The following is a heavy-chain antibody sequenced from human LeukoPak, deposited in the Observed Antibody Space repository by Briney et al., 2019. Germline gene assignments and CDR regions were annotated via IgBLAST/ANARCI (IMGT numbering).Heavy chain of an antibody. Sequence: GASVKVSCKVSGYTLTELSMHWVRQAPGKGLEWMGRFDPEDGETIYAQKLQGRVTMTTDTSTSTAYMELRSLRSDDTAVYYCARDIVVVPAAQFDYWGQGTLVTVSS. V-gene: IGHV1-24*01. CDR1: GYTLTELS. CDR2: FDPEDGET. J-gene: IGHJ4*02. D-gene: IGHD2-2*01. CDR3: ARDIVVVPAAQFDY.